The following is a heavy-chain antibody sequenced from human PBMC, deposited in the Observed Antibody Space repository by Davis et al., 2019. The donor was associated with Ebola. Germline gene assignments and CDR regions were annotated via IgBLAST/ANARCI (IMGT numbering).Heavy chain of an antibody. V-gene: IGHV1-18*01. CDR2: ISAYNGNT. D-gene: IGHD3-16*02. CDR1: GYTFTSYG. Sequence: ASVKVSCKASGYTFTSYGISWVRQAPGQGLEWMGWISAYNGNTNYAQKLQGRVTMTTDTSTSTAYMELRSLRSEDTAVYYCARRMITFGGVIDTPFDYWGQEPWSPSPQ. J-gene: IGHJ4*01. CDR3: ARRMITFGGVIDTPFDY.